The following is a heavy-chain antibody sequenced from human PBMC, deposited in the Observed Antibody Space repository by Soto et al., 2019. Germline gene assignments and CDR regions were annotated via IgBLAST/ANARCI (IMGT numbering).Heavy chain of an antibody. J-gene: IGHJ4*02. CDR1: GFTFSSYA. D-gene: IGHD4-17*01. V-gene: IGHV3-30-3*01. Sequence: QVQLVESGGGVVQPWRSLRLSCAASGFTFSSYAMHWVRQAPGKGLEWVAVISYDGSNKYYADSVKGRFTISRDNSKNTLYLQMNSLRAEDTAVYYCARDRDYGDYEACDYWGQGTLVTVSS. CDR3: ARDRDYGDYEACDY. CDR2: ISYDGSNK.